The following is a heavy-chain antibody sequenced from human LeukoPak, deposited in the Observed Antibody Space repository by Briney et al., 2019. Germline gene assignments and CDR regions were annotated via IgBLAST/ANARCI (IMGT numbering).Heavy chain of an antibody. V-gene: IGHV1-8*01. CDR3: ARMLVGAAGRNFDY. CDR1: GYTFTSYD. D-gene: IGHD6-13*01. J-gene: IGHJ4*02. CDR2: MNPNSGNT. Sequence: ASVKVSCKASGYTFTSYDINWVRQATGQGLEWMGWMNPNSGNTGYAQKLQGRVTMTRNTSISTAYMELSSLRSEDTAVYYCARMLVGAAGRNFDYWGQGTLVTVSS.